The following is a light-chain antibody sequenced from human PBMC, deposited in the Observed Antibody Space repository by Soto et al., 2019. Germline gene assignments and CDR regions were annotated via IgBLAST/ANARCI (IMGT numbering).Light chain of an antibody. J-gene: IGLJ2*01. Sequence: QTVVTQETSFSVSPGGTVTLTCGLSSGSVSSSHYPTWCRQTPGQAPRTLIYSTNTRSSGVPDRFSRSILGNKAALTITGGQADDASDYCCVLYMGSGISVFGAGTELTVL. V-gene: IGLV8-61*01. CDR2: STN. CDR3: VLYMGSGISV. CDR1: SGSVSSSHY.